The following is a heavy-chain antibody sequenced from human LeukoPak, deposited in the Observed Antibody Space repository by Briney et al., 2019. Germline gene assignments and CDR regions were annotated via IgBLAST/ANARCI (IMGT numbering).Heavy chain of an antibody. Sequence: ASVKVSCKVSGYTLTELSMHWVRQAPGKGLEWMGGFDPEDGETIYAQKFQGRVTMTEDTSTDTAYMELSSLRSEDTAAYYCATGGNKWLRYGMDVWGQGTTVTVSS. V-gene: IGHV1-24*01. J-gene: IGHJ6*02. D-gene: IGHD6-19*01. CDR3: ATGGNKWLRYGMDV. CDR2: FDPEDGET. CDR1: GYTLTELS.